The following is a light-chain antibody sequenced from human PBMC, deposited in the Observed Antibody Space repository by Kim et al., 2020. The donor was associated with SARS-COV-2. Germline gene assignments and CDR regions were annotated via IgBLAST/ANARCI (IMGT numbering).Light chain of an antibody. Sequence: HSVTISCNGTSSDVGGYNYVSWYQQHPGKAPKLMIYDVSKRPSGVPDRFSGSKSGNTASLTISGLQAEDEADYYCCSYAGSYTPVVFGGGTQLTVL. V-gene: IGLV2-11*01. CDR2: DVS. CDR3: CSYAGSYTPVV. CDR1: SSDVGGYNY. J-gene: IGLJ2*01.